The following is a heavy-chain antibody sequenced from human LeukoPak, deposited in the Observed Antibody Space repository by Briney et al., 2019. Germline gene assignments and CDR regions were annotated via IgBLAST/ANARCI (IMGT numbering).Heavy chain of an antibody. V-gene: IGHV4-4*07. CDR1: GGSISSYY. CDR2: IYTSGST. J-gene: IGHJ3*02. D-gene: IGHD3-10*01. Sequence: SETLSLTCTVSGGSISSYYWSWIRQPAGKGLEWIGRIYTSGSTNYNPSLKSRVTMSVDTSKNQFSLKLSSVTAADTAVYYCARPGTRYYYGSGSSSRAFDIWGQGTMVTVSS. CDR3: ARPGTRYYYGSGSSSRAFDI.